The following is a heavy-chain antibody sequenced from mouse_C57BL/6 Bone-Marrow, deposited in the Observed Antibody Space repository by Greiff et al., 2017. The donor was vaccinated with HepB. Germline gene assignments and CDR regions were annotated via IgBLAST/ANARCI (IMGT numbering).Heavy chain of an antibody. Sequence: VQLQQSGPELVKPGASVKISCKASGYSFTGYYMNWVKQSPEKSLEWIGEINPSTGGTTYNQKFKAKATLTVDKSSSTAYMQLKSLTSEDSAVYYGARLTTVPWYFDVWGTGTTVTVSS. J-gene: IGHJ1*03. CDR1: GYSFTGYY. CDR2: INPSTGGT. CDR3: ARLTTVPWYFDV. V-gene: IGHV1-42*01. D-gene: IGHD1-1*01.